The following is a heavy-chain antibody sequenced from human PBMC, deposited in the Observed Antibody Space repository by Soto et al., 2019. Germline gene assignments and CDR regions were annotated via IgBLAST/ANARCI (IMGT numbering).Heavy chain of an antibody. J-gene: IGHJ4*02. CDR2: ISSSSSTI. CDR1: GFTFSSYS. CDR3: ARDPDNTQYHPEYFDY. D-gene: IGHD2-2*01. V-gene: IGHV3-48*02. Sequence: GGSLRLSCAASGFTFSSYSMNWVRQAPGKGLEWVSYISSSSSTIYYADSVKGRFTISRDNAKNSLYLQMNSLRDEDTAVYYCARDPDNTQYHPEYFDYWGQGALVTVSS.